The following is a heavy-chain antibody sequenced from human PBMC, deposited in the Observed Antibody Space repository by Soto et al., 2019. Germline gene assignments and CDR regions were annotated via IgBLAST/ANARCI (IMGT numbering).Heavy chain of an antibody. D-gene: IGHD1-26*01. V-gene: IGHV3-15*01. CDR1: GFTLNNAW. Sequence: PGGSLRLSCAASGFTLNNAWVSWVRQAPGKGLDWVGRIKSKTDGGTTDYAAPVKGRFTISRDDSKNTLYLQMNSLRTEDTAVYYCTTHTKTSGVTEFDYWGPGTLVTVSS. CDR2: IKSKTDGGTT. J-gene: IGHJ4*02. CDR3: TTHTKTSGVTEFDY.